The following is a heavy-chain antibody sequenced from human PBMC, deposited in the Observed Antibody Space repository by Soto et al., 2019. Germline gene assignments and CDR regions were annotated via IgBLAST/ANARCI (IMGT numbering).Heavy chain of an antibody. D-gene: IGHD1-26*01. CDR1: GSSVINDS. V-gene: IGHV4-59*02. Sequence: SESLSLTCSITGSSVINDSWNSIRQPPGKGLEWIGFVYDSGSTSYNSSLKSRLTISVDTSKNQFSLKLSSVTAADTAVYYCVRQVGATGSYSYAVWGQGT. CDR2: VYDSGST. CDR3: VRQVGATGSYSYAV. J-gene: IGHJ3*01.